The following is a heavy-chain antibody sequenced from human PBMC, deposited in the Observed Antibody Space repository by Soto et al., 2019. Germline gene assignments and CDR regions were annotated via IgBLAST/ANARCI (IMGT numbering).Heavy chain of an antibody. V-gene: IGHV4-30-2*01. D-gene: IGHD1-26*01. J-gene: IGHJ5*02. CDR2: IYHTGST. CDR1: DRSISSGCDS. Sequence: TLSLTCAVSDRSISSGCDSWSWIRQPPGKGLEWIGYIYHTGSTYYNPSLKSRVTISEDRSKNQFSLKLSSVTAVDTAVYYCARSAEGDGDNSGLFGPWGQGTLVPGSS. CDR3: ARSAEGDGDNSGLFGP.